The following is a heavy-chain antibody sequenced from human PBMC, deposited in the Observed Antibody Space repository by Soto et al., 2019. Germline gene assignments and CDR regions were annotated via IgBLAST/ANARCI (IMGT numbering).Heavy chain of an antibody. Sequence: QLQLQESGPGLVKPSETLSLTCTVSGGSISSSSYYWGWIRQPPGKGLEWIGSIYYSGSTYYNPSLKSLVTISVDTSKNQFSLKLSSVTAADTAVYYCAKGGSGSYSNAFDIWGQGTMVTVSS. CDR1: GGSISSSSYY. D-gene: IGHD3-10*01. CDR3: AKGGSGSYSNAFDI. V-gene: IGHV4-39*01. J-gene: IGHJ3*02. CDR2: IYYSGST.